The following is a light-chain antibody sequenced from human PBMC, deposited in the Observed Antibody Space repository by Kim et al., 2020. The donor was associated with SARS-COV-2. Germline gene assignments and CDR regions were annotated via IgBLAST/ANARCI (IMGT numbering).Light chain of an antibody. V-gene: IGLV3-21*04. CDR3: QVWNSGVV. CDR2: HGT. CDR1: TLAAFS. J-gene: IGLJ2*01. Sequence: SYELTQPPSLSVAPGKTARITCGGDTLAAFSVQWYQQKAGQAPMVVIYHGTDRPSGIPERFSGSTSGNTATLTISRVEAGDEADYYCQVWNSGVVFGGGTQLTVL.